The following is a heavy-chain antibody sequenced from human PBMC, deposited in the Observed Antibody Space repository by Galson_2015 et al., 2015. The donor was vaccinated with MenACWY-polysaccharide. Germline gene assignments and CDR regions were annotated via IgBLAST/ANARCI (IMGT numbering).Heavy chain of an antibody. CDR1: GGSVKNSY. CDR2: IFYTGST. J-gene: IGHJ4*02. V-gene: IGHV4-59*02. CDR3: ARGRALTDY. Sequence: ETLSLTCSLSGGSVKNSYWSWFRQPPGKGLEWIGYIFYTGSTTYNPSLKSRVTISIGASESHFSPNLTSVTAADTAVYYCARGRALTDYWGQGTLVTVSS.